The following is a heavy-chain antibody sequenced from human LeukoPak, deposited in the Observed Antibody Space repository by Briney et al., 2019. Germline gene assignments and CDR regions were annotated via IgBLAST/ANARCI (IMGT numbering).Heavy chain of an antibody. CDR3: AKEAGKGYSYGAFDY. Sequence: PGGSLRLSCAASGFSFDMYAMSWVRQAPGKGLEWVSAISGSGGSTYYADSVKGRFTISRDNSKNTLYLQMNSLRAEDTAVYYCAKEAGKGYSYGAFDYWGQGTLVTVSS. CDR1: GFSFDMYA. D-gene: IGHD5-18*01. J-gene: IGHJ4*02. V-gene: IGHV3-23*01. CDR2: ISGSGGST.